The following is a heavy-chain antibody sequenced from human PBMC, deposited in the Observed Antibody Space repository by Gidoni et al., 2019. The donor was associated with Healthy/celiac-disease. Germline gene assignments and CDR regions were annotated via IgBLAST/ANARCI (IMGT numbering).Heavy chain of an antibody. J-gene: IGHJ4*02. Sequence: EVQLVESGGGLVQPGGSRRLSCAASGCTFSSYWLHWVRQAPGKGLVWVSRINSDGSSRRYADSVKGRFTISRDNAKNTLYLQMNSLRAEDTAVYYCARGDSSGWFSFYFDYWGQGTLVTVSS. D-gene: IGHD6-19*01. CDR3: ARGDSSGWFSFYFDY. CDR1: GCTFSSYW. CDR2: INSDGSSR. V-gene: IGHV3-74*01.